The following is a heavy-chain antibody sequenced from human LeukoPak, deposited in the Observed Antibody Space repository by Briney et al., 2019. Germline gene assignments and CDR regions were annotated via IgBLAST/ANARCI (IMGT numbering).Heavy chain of an antibody. CDR1: GFIFSSYV. J-gene: IGHJ2*01. CDR2: ISGAGGTT. V-gene: IGHV3-23*01. Sequence: GGSLRLSCAASGFIFSSYVMSWVRQAPGKGLEWASSISGAGGTTYYADSVKGRFTISRDNSKNTLFLQMNSLRAADTAVYYCARDPFKVEYSSSVYLWGRGTLVTVSS. D-gene: IGHD6-6*01. CDR3: ARDPFKVEYSSSVYL.